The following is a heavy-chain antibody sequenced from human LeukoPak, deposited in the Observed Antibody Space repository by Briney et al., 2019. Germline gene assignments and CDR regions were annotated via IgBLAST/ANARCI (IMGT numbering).Heavy chain of an antibody. CDR1: EYTFTGYY. CDR2: INPNSGGT. D-gene: IGHD3-22*01. V-gene: IGHV1-2*02. CDR3: ARALGYDSSGYYSPPLDY. J-gene: IGHJ4*02. Sequence: ASVKVSCKASEYTFTGYYMHWVRQAPGQGLEWMGWINPNSGGTNYAQKFQGRVTMTRDTSISTAYMELSRLRSDDTAVYYCARALGYDSSGYYSPPLDYWGQGTLVTVSS.